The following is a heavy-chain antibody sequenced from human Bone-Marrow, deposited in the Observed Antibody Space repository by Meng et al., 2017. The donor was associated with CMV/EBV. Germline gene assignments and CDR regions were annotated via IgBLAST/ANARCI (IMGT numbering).Heavy chain of an antibody. CDR2: ISGSNRYI. CDR3: MRVDCSGPSCHLRPFDI. D-gene: IGHD2-2*01. Sequence: GESLKISCAASGFTFSSYSLNWVRQSPGKGLEWVSSISGSNRYINYAESVRGRFTVSRDNAKNSLSLQMNSLRGDDTAVYYCMRVDCSGPSCHLRPFDIWGQGTMVTVSS. CDR1: GFTFSSYS. V-gene: IGHV3-21*06. J-gene: IGHJ3*02.